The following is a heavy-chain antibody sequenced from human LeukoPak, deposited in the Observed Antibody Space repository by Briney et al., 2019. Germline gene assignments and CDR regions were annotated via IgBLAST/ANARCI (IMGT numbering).Heavy chain of an antibody. CDR2: IKSKTDGGTT. D-gene: IGHD3-10*01. Sequence: GGSLRLSCAASGFTFSNAWMSWVRQAPGKGLGWVGRIKSKTDGGTTDYAAPVKGRVTISRDDSKKTRYLQMKRLKTEDTAVYYCTTDRLGFGELWPVDYWGQGTLVTVSS. V-gene: IGHV3-15*01. CDR1: GFTFSNAW. CDR3: TTDRLGFGELWPVDY. J-gene: IGHJ4*02.